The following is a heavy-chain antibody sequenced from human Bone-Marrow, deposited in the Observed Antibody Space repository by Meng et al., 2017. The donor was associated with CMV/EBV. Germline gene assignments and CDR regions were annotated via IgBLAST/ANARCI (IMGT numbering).Heavy chain of an antibody. CDR3: SREGRGHTNGFLLAYFDD. Sequence: SVKVSCKASGVIFNDYAISWVRQAPGQGLEWVGGIVPVFGTANYAQKLQGRVTITTDKSTSTVYMDLSSPRSEDTAIYYCSREGRGHTNGFLLAYFDDWGQGTLVTVSS. J-gene: IGHJ4*02. D-gene: IGHD2-21*01. V-gene: IGHV1-69*05. CDR2: IVPVFGTA. CDR1: GVIFNDYA.